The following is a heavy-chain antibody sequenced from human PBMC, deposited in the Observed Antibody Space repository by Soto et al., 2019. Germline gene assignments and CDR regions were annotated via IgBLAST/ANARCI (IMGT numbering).Heavy chain of an antibody. J-gene: IGHJ6*03. D-gene: IGHD3-10*02. CDR1: GGSFSGYY. Sequence: SETLSLTCAVYGGSFSGYYWRWIRQPPGKGLEWIGEINHSGSTNYNPSLKSRVTISVDTSKNQFSLKLSSVTAADTAVYYCARGWGVRGVTGLPHYYYYMDVWGKGTTVTVSS. V-gene: IGHV4-34*01. CDR2: INHSGST. CDR3: ARGWGVRGVTGLPHYYYYMDV.